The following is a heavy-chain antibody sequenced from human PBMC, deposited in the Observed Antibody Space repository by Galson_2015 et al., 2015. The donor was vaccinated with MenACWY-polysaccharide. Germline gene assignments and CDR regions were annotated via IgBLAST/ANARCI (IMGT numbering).Heavy chain of an antibody. D-gene: IGHD3-3*02. Sequence: CAISGDSVSRKSATWNWIGQSPSRGLEWLGRTYYRSQWYNDFAVSVKSRITINPDTSKNQFSLQLNSVTPEDTAVYYCARDPSAFSAPSAFDIWGQGTVVTVSS. V-gene: IGHV6-1*01. CDR3: ARDPSAFSAPSAFDI. CDR2: TYYRSQWYN. CDR1: GDSVSRKSAT. J-gene: IGHJ3*02.